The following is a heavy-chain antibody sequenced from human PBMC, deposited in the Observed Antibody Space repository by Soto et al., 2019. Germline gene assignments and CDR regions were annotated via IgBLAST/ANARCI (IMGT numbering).Heavy chain of an antibody. CDR1: GFTFSSYW. V-gene: IGHV3-7*01. CDR2: IKQDGSEK. J-gene: IGHJ4*02. CDR3: ARDSRRSSGWPLDY. Sequence: PGGSLRLSCAASGFTFSSYWMSWVRQAPGKGLEWVANIKQDGSEKYYVDSVKGRFTISRDNAKNSLYLQMNSLRAEDTAVYYCARDSRRSSGWPLDYWGQGTLVTVSS. D-gene: IGHD6-19*01.